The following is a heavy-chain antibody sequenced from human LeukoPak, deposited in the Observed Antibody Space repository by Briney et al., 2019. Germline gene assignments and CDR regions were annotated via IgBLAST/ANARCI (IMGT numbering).Heavy chain of an antibody. Sequence: ASVKVSCKASGGTFSSYAISWVRQAPGQGLEWMGGIFPIFGTANYAQKFQGRVTITADESTSTAYMELSSLRSEDTAVYYYARGVAVAANRWFDPWGQGTLVTVSS. J-gene: IGHJ5*02. D-gene: IGHD6-19*01. CDR3: ARGVAVAANRWFDP. CDR1: GGTFSSYA. CDR2: IFPIFGTA. V-gene: IGHV1-69*13.